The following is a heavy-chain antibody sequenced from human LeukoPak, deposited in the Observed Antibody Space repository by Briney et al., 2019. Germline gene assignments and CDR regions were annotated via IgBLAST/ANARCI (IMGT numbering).Heavy chain of an antibody. D-gene: IGHD3-10*01. CDR3: ARDNSVGDIAWWFDP. V-gene: IGHV1-46*01. CDR2: INPTGTRT. Sequence: ASVKVSCKASGYTFINKWMHWVRQAPGQGLEWIGLINPTGTRTGYAQKFQGRVTMTRDMSTSTDYMELSSLRSEDTAIYYCARDNSVGDIAWWFDPWGQETLVTVST. CDR1: GYTFINKW. J-gene: IGHJ5*02.